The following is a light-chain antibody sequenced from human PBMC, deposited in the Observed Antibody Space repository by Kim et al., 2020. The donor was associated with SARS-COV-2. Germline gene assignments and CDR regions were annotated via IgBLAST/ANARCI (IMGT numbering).Light chain of an antibody. V-gene: IGLV7-46*01. CDR2: DTS. CDR1: AGAVTRGHH. CDR3: LLSYSAARPV. J-gene: IGLJ2*01. Sequence: GGTVTLTWGSSAGAVTRGHHPYVFQQKPGQAPTTLIFDTSNRHSWTPARFSGSLLGGKGALTLSGAQPEDEVEYYCLLSYSAARPVFGGGTQLTVL.